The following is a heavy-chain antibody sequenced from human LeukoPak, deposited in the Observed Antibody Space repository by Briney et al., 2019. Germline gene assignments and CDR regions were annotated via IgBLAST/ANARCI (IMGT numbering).Heavy chain of an antibody. J-gene: IGHJ4*02. CDR1: GFTFSSYE. D-gene: IGHD3-10*01. Sequence: PGGSLRLSCAASGFTFSSYEMNWVRQAPGKGLEWVSYISSSGSTIYYADSVKGRFTISRDNAKNSLYLQMNSLRAEDTAVYHCASARESMVRGVIADYWGQGTLVTVSS. V-gene: IGHV3-48*03. CDR2: ISSSGSTI. CDR3: ASARESMVRGVIADY.